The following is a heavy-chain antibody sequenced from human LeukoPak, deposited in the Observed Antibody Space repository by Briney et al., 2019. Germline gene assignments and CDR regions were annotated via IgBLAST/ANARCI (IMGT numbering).Heavy chain of an antibody. D-gene: IGHD3-10*01. CDR1: GFTFSSYE. CDR2: IRYDGSNK. Sequence: GGSLRLSCAASGFTFSSYEMNWVRQAPGKGLEWVAFIRYDGSNKYYADSVKGRFTISRDNSKNTLYLQMNSLRAEDTAVYYCARDTTMVRDLRYMDVWGKGTTVTVSS. V-gene: IGHV3-30*02. CDR3: ARDTTMVRDLRYMDV. J-gene: IGHJ6*03.